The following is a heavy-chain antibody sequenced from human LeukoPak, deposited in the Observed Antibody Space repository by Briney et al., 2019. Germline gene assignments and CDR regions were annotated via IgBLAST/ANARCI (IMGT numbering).Heavy chain of an antibody. J-gene: IGHJ4*02. CDR3: AKDRSTTWSLDY. CDR1: GFSFSSDG. V-gene: IGHV3-30*18. D-gene: IGHD6-13*01. CDR2: ISNDGNRK. Sequence: GGSLRLSCAASGFSFSSDGMHWVRQAPGKGLEWVAFISNDGNRKYYADSVKGRFTISRDKSENTLYVQMNRLRAEDTAVYYCAKDRSTTWSLDYWGQGTLVTVSS.